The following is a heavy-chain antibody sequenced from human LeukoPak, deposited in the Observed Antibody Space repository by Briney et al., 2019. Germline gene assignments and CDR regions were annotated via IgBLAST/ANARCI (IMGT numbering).Heavy chain of an antibody. D-gene: IGHD6-19*01. CDR3: ARVRYSSGWYDY. Sequence: PGGSLRLSCAASGFTFSNYGMHWVRQAPGKGLEWVSVIYSGGSTYYADSVKGRFTISRDNSKNTLYLQMSSLRAEDMAVYYCARVRYSSGWYDYWGQGTLVTVSS. CDR1: GFTFSNYG. V-gene: IGHV3-53*01. J-gene: IGHJ4*02. CDR2: IYSGGST.